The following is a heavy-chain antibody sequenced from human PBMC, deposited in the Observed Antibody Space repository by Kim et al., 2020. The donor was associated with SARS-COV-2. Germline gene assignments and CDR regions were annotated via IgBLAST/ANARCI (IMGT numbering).Heavy chain of an antibody. Sequence: SETLSLTCTVSGGSISSSSYYWGWIRQPPGKGLEWIGSIYYSGSTYYNPSLKSRVTISIDTSKNQFSLKLSSVTAADTAVYYCARQGYSSSSEPWGQGTL. CDR1: GGSISSSSYY. CDR3: ARQGYSSSSEP. J-gene: IGHJ5*02. CDR2: IYYSGST. V-gene: IGHV4-39*01. D-gene: IGHD6-13*01.